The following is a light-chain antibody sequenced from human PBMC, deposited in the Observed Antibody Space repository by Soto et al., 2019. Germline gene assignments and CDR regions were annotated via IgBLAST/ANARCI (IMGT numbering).Light chain of an antibody. V-gene: IGKV3-11*01. CDR2: DAS. J-gene: IGKJ4*01. CDR1: QSVSSY. Sequence: EIVLTQSPATLSLSPGERATLSCRASQSVSSYLAWYQQKPGQVPRLVIYDASNRSTGIPARFSGSGSGTDFTLTISSLEPEDFAVYYCQQRRNWLTFGGGTKVEIK. CDR3: QQRRNWLT.